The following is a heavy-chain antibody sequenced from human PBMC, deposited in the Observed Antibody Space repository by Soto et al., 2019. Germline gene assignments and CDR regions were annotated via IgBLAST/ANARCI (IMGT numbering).Heavy chain of an antibody. J-gene: IGHJ5*02. CDR2: IIPILGIA. CDR1: GGTFSNYA. CDR3: ARESPSPTVTTLYNWFDP. V-gene: IGHV1-69*04. Sequence: QVQLVQSGAEVKKPGSSVKVSCKASGGTFSNYAITWVRQSPGQGLEWMGRIIPILGIANYAQKFQGRVTMTADXXTXTXXMELSSLRSEDTAVYYCARESPSPTVTTLYNWFDPWGQGTLVTVSS. D-gene: IGHD4-17*01.